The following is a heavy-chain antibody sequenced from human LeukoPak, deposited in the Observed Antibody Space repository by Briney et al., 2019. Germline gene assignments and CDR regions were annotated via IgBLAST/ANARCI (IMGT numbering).Heavy chain of an antibody. V-gene: IGHV3-53*01. CDR2: IYSGGST. Sequence: GGSLRLSCAASGFTVSSSFMSWVRQAPGRRLEWVSVIYSGGSTYYADSVKDRFTISRDNSKNTVSLQMNSLRAEDTAVYYCARGADRWNYFDYWGQGTLVTVSS. CDR3: ARGADRWNYFDY. D-gene: IGHD4-23*01. J-gene: IGHJ4*02. CDR1: GFTVSSSF.